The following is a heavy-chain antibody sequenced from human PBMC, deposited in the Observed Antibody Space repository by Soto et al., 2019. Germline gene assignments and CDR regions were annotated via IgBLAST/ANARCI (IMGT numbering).Heavy chain of an antibody. D-gene: IGHD2-15*01. CDR2: IYYSGST. J-gene: IGHJ4*02. CDR3: ARRRQLVAALDY. Sequence: QLQLQESGPGLVKPSETMSLTCTVSSGSISSSSYYWDWIRQPPGKGLEGIGSIYYSGSTNYNPSLNSRVTIPVDTSKNQSSLKVRSLTAADTAVYYCARRRQLVAALDYWGQGTLVTVSS. CDR1: SGSISSSSYY. V-gene: IGHV4-39*01.